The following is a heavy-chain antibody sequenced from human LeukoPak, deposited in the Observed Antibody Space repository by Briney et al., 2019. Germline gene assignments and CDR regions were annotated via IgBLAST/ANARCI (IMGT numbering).Heavy chain of an antibody. CDR3: ARGHTESADDYGNWFHP. Sequence: SGTLSLTCTGSGCSMRSYYWGWIGQPPGKGLDWIGYIYYSGTTKDNPSLKSRVPISVDTSKNQFSLKLNSLTAADPAVYYCARGHTESADDYGNWFHPWGQGTLVTVSS. D-gene: IGHD5-12*01. CDR1: GCSMRSYY. J-gene: IGHJ5*02. CDR2: IYYSGTT. V-gene: IGHV4-59*01.